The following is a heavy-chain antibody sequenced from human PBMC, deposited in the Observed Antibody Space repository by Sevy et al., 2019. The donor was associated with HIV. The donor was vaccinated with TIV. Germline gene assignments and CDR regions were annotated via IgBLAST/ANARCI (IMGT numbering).Heavy chain of an antibody. D-gene: IGHD2-2*01. CDR1: GFPFSNFA. CDR2: LIGGGSRT. J-gene: IGHJ6*02. Sequence: GGSLRLSCAASGFPFSNFAMSWVRQAPGKGLEWVSTLIGGGSRTYYADSVTGRFIISRDNSRNTLYLQMNSLRAEDTAIYYCAKVDVVVPVADYGLDVWGQGTTVTVSS. V-gene: IGHV3-23*01. CDR3: AKVDVVVPVADYGLDV.